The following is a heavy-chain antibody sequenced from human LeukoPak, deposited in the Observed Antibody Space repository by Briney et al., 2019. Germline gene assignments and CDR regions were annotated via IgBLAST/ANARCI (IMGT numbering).Heavy chain of an antibody. Sequence: GGSLRLSCAASGFTFSSYWMHWVRQAPGKGLVWVSRINSDGSSTSYADSVKGRFTISRDNAKNTLYLQMNSLRAEDTAVYYCATHTERELDYWYFDLWGRGTLVTVSS. CDR1: GFTFSSYW. V-gene: IGHV3-74*01. CDR3: ATHTERELDYWYFDL. J-gene: IGHJ2*01. CDR2: INSDGSST. D-gene: IGHD1-26*01.